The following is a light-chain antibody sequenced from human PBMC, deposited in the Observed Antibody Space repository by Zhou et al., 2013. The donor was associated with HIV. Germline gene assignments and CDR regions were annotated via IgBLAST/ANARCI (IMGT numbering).Light chain of an antibody. CDR3: QQYNNWPPLT. CDR2: GAS. CDR1: QSVSRN. V-gene: IGKV3-15*01. Sequence: EIVMTQSPATLSVSPGERATLSCRASQSVSRNLAWYQQRPGQAPRLLIYGASSRASGIPARFSGSGSGTEFTLTISSLQSEDCAVYYCQQYNNWPPLTFGGGTTVEIK. J-gene: IGKJ4*01.